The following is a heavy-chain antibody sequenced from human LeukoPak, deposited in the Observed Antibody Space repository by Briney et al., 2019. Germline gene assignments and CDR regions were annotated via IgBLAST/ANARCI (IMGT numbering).Heavy chain of an antibody. CDR3: VKDNEAGGSPFDR. CDR2: ISDNGGST. D-gene: IGHD1-1*01. Sequence: GGSLRLACSASGFILRSHAMHWVRQAPGKGLEYVSRISDNGGSTYYADSVKGRFTISRDNSKNTLYLQMSSLRAVDTAVYYCVKDNEAGGSPFDRWGQGTLVTVSS. J-gene: IGHJ4*02. CDR1: GFILRSHA. V-gene: IGHV3-64D*06.